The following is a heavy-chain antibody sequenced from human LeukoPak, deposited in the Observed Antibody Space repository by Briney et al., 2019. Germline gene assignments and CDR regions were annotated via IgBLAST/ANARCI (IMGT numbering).Heavy chain of an antibody. V-gene: IGHV3-23*01. CDR1: GFTFSDYY. CDR3: AKAATSSSSFGGFDY. J-gene: IGHJ4*02. D-gene: IGHD6-13*01. CDR2: ISGSGGST. Sequence: PGGSLRLSCAASGFTFSDYYMSWVRQAPRKGLEWVSAISGSGGSTYYADSVKGRFTISRDNSKNTLYLQMNSLRAEDTAVYYCAKAATSSSSFGGFDYWGQGTLVTVSS.